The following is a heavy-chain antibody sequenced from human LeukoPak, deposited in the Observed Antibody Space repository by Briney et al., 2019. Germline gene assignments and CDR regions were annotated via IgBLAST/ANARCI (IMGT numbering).Heavy chain of an antibody. D-gene: IGHD4-17*01. CDR1: GFTFSSYG. CDR3: ARDLGDHFDY. Sequence: GGFLRLPCAASGFTFSSYGMSWVRQAPGKGLEWVSAVSGSGGSTYYADSVKGRFTISRDNSKNTLYLQMNSLRAEDTAVYYCARDLGDHFDYWGQGTLVTVSS. V-gene: IGHV3-23*01. J-gene: IGHJ4*02. CDR2: VSGSGGST.